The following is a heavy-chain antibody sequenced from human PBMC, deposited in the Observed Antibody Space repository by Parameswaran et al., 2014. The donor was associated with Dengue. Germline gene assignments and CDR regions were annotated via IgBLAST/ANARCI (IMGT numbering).Heavy chain of an antibody. CDR2: INPSGGST. Sequence: WVRQAPGQGLEWMGIINPSGGSTSYAQKSQGRVTMTRDTSTSTVYMELSSLRSEDTAVYYCARDPYYDSTHWGQGTLVTVSS. CDR3: ARDPYYDSTH. J-gene: IGHJ4*02. D-gene: IGHD3-22*01. V-gene: IGHV1-46*01.